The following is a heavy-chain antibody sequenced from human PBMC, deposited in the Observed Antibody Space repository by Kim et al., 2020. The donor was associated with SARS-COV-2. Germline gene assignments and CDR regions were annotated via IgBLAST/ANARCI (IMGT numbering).Heavy chain of an antibody. CDR1: GYTLTELS. J-gene: IGHJ5*02. D-gene: IGHD2-21*02. CDR3: ATVLNIYCGGDCRNWFDP. V-gene: IGHV1-24*01. CDR2: FDPEDGET. Sequence: ASVKVSCKVSGYTLTELSMHWVRQAPGKGLEWMGGFDPEDGETIYAQKFQGRVTMTEDTSTDTAYMELSSLRSEDTAVYYCATVLNIYCGGDCRNWFDPWGQGTLVTVS.